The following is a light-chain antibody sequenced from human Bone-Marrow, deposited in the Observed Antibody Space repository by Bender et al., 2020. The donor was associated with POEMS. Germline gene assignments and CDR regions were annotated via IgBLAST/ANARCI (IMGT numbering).Light chain of an antibody. CDR3: SSYGGVHVI. CDR2: EVS. J-gene: IGLJ2*01. CDR1: SSDVGNYNL. V-gene: IGLV2-23*02. Sequence: QSALTQPPSASGSPGQSITISCIGTSSDVGNYNLVSWYQHHPDKAPRLIIFEVSKRPSGVSARFSGSKSGNTASLTISGLQAEDEADYYCSSYGGVHVIFGGGTRLTVL.